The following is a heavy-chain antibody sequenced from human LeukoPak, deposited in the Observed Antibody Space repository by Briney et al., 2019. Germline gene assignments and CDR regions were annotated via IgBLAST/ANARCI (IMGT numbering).Heavy chain of an antibody. Sequence: GGSLRLSCAASGFTFSSYSMNWVRQAPGKGLEWVSYISSSSSTIYYADSVKGRITISRDNAKNSLYLQMNSLRAEDTAVYYCARVRLWTNGDPDYWGQGTLVSVSS. V-gene: IGHV3-48*01. CDR1: GFTFSSYS. J-gene: IGHJ4*02. CDR3: ARVRLWTNGDPDY. CDR2: ISSSSSTI. D-gene: IGHD2-8*01.